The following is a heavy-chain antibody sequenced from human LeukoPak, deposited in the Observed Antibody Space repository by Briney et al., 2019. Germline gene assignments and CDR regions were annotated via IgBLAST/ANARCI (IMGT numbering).Heavy chain of an antibody. J-gene: IGHJ4*02. V-gene: IGHV3-73*01. Sequence: QSGGSLRLSCAASGMSLSDSAMSWVRQAPGKGLEWLAHIRSRTKGYPTAYAASVTGRFVISRDDVKNMSFRQMTSLGPRDTAVFCYIGQLELQRPYWAEGVQVTVSS. CDR1: GMSLSDSA. CDR3: IGQLELQRPY. D-gene: IGHD1-7*01. CDR2: IRSRTKGYPT.